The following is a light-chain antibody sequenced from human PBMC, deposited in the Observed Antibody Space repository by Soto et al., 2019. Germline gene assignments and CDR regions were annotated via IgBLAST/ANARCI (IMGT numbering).Light chain of an antibody. CDR3: HQYYNRPPLT. CDR1: RSVDND. V-gene: IGKV3-15*01. J-gene: IGKJ1*01. CDR2: ATS. Sequence: EILMTQSPATLSVSPGESATLSCRASRSVDNDLAWYQQKPGQAPRLLVFATSARATGVPDRFRGSRSGTDFTLTISSLQTEDSATYYCHQYYNRPPLTFGQGTKV.